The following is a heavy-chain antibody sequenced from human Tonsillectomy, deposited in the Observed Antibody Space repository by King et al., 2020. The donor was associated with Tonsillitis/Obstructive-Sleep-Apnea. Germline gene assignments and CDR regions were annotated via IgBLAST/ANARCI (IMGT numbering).Heavy chain of an antibody. J-gene: IGHJ4*02. CDR1: GYTFTSYY. CDR2: IIPSGGST. V-gene: IGHV1-46*01. CDR3: ARDNRASYYDFWSGPAD. Sequence: VQLVQSGAEVKKPGASVKDFCKASGYTFTSYYMPWVRQTPGQGLEWMGIIIPSGGSTSYAQKFQGRVTMTRDTTTSTVYMEMSRLRSEDTALYYCARDNRASYYDFWSGPADWGQGTLVTVSS. D-gene: IGHD3-3*01.